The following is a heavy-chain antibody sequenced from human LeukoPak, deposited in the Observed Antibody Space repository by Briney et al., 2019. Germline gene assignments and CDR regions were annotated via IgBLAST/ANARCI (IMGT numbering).Heavy chain of an antibody. Sequence: EPSETLSLTCTVSGGSFSSSSYYWAWIRRLPGKGLEWIGSFYYDGSTYYNPSLKSRVTVSVDTSKNQFSLRLTSVSAADTAFYYCVRRAHVDMPVWGQGTLVTVSS. J-gene: IGHJ3*01. D-gene: IGHD2-2*01. CDR3: VRRAHVDMPV. CDR1: GGSFSSSSYY. CDR2: FYYDGST. V-gene: IGHV4-39*01.